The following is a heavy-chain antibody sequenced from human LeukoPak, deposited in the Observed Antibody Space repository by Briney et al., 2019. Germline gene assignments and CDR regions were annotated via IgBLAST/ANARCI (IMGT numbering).Heavy chain of an antibody. Sequence: ASAKVSCKASGYSFIDYYIHWVRQAPGQGLEWMGWVNPRSGGTKFAQKFQGRVTMTRDTSINTAYMEVSSLRSDDTAVYYCARDIGDYYGSGSYWLLWGQGTLVTVAS. V-gene: IGHV1-2*02. D-gene: IGHD3-10*01. CDR2: VNPRSGGT. CDR1: GYSFIDYY. CDR3: ARDIGDYYGSGSYWLL. J-gene: IGHJ4*02.